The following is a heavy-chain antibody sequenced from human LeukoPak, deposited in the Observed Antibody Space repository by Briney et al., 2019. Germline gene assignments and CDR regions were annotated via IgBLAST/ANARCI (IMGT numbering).Heavy chain of an antibody. J-gene: IGHJ4*02. Sequence: GGSLRLSCAASGFTVSSNYMNWVRQAPGKGLEWVSVIYGGGNIYYADSVKGRFTISRDNSKNTLYLQMNSLRAEDTAVYYCARGAGYNYPYYFDYWGQGALVTVSS. D-gene: IGHD5-24*01. CDR2: IYGGGNI. V-gene: IGHV3-53*01. CDR3: ARGAGYNYPYYFDY. CDR1: GFTVSSNY.